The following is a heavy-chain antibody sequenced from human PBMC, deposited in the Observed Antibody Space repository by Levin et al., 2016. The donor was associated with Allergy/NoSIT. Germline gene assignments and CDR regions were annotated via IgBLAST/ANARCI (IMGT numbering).Heavy chain of an antibody. V-gene: IGHV3-48*02. CDR2: IRSDSDRI. D-gene: IGHD6-6*01. J-gene: IGHJ4*02. CDR3: ARFSSSTGRGY. Sequence: WIRQPPGKGLEWVSYIRSDSDRIYYADSVKGRFTISRDNAKNSLYLQLNSLTDEDTAVYYCARFSSSTGRGYWGQGTLVTVSS.